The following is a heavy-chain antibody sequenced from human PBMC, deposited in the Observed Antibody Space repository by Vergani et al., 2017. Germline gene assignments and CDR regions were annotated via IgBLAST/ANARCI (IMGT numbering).Heavy chain of an antibody. CDR2: ISSSSSYI. V-gene: IGHV3-21*05. Sequence: EVQLVESGGGLVQPGGSLRLSCAASGFTFSSYSMNWVRQAPGKGLEWVSYISSSSSYIYYADSVKGRFTISRDNAKNSLYLQMNSLRAEDTAVYYCARANLYYDFWSGSSQHWGQGTLVTVSS. J-gene: IGHJ1*01. D-gene: IGHD3-3*01. CDR1: GFTFSSYS. CDR3: ARANLYYDFWSGSSQH.